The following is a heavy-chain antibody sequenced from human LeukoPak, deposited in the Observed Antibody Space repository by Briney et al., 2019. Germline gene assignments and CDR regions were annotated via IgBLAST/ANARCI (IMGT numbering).Heavy chain of an antibody. CDR3: ARDSTYYYFDY. Sequence: GGSLRLSCAASAFAVSSNHMNWVRQAPGKGLEWVSIIYSAGTTYHYADSVKGRFTISRDTSKNTVYLQMSSLRDEDTAIYYCARDSTYYYFDYWGQGTLVTVSS. D-gene: IGHD1-26*01. CDR2: IYSAGTT. CDR1: AFAVSSNH. V-gene: IGHV3-53*01. J-gene: IGHJ4*02.